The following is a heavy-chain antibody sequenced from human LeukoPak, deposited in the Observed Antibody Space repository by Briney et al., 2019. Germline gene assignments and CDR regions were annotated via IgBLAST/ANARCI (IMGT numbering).Heavy chain of an antibody. CDR3: ARWCLSGDALTTYHYKTVIDNYFDP. Sequence: SVKVSCKVSGDTFSTYGISWVRQAPGQGLEWMGRIIPTLDTVKSAQKFRGRLTISADKSSNTAYMELSSLRSDDTAMYFCARWCLSGDALTTYHYKTVIDNYFDPWGQGTLVTVSS. CDR1: GDTFSTYG. D-gene: IGHD3-16*02. V-gene: IGHV1-69*04. CDR2: IIPTLDTV. J-gene: IGHJ5*02.